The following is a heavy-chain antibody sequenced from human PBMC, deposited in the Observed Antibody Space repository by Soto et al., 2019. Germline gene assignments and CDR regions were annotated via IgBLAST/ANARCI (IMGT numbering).Heavy chain of an antibody. CDR3: ARDDTTVIEGSFDP. Sequence: QVQLVQSGAEVKKPGASVKVSCKASGYTFTSYGISWVRQAPGQGLEWMGWISAYNGNTNYAQQLQGRVTMTTDTTTSTAYMELRSMRSDDTAVYYCARDDTTVIEGSFDPWGQGTLVTVSS. V-gene: IGHV1-18*01. CDR2: ISAYNGNT. J-gene: IGHJ5*02. CDR1: GYTFTSYG. D-gene: IGHD4-17*01.